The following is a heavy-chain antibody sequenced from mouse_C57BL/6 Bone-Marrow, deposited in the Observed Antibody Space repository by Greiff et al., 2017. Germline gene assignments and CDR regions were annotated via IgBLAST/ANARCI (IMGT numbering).Heavy chain of an antibody. CDR2: ISNLAYSI. CDR3: ARRVIEDYAMDY. CDR1: GFTFSDYG. D-gene: IGHD2-2*01. Sequence: EVQGVESGGGLVQPGGSLKLSCAASGFTFSDYGMAWVRQAPRKGPEWVAFISNLAYSIYYADTVTGRFTISRENAKNTLYLEMCSLRSEDTAMYYCARRVIEDYAMDYWGQGTSVTVSS. J-gene: IGHJ4*01. V-gene: IGHV5-15*01.